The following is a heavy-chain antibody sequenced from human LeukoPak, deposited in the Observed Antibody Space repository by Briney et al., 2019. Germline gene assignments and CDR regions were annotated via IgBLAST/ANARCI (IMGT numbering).Heavy chain of an antibody. CDR3: ARGRRKWLDFDY. CDR2: IYYSGST. V-gene: IGHV4-39*07. Sequence: GSLRLSCAASGFTFSNSAMSWIRQPPGKGLEWIGSIYYSGSTYYNPSLKSRVAISVDTSKNQFSLKLSSVTAADTAVYYCARGRRKWLDFDYWGQGTLVTVSS. CDR1: GFTFSNSA. D-gene: IGHD6-19*01. J-gene: IGHJ4*02.